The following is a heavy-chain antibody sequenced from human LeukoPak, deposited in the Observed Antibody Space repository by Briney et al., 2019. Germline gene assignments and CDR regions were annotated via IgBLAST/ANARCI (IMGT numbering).Heavy chain of an antibody. CDR3: ARGVTQLWPPYFDY. Sequence: PSETLSLTCTVSGGSISSGDYYWSWIRQPPGKGLEWIGYIYYSGSTYYNPSLKSRVTISVDTSKSQFSLKLSSVTAADTAVYYCARGVTQLWPPYFDYWGQGTLVTVSS. CDR2: IYYSGST. D-gene: IGHD5-18*01. CDR1: GGSISSGDYY. V-gene: IGHV4-30-4*01. J-gene: IGHJ4*02.